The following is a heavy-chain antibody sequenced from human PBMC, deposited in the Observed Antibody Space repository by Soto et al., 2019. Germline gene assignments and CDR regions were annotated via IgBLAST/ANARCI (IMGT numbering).Heavy chain of an antibody. J-gene: IGHJ6*02. CDR1: GYSFTKYG. V-gene: IGHV1-3*01. CDR2: INPGNGDT. D-gene: IGHD2-2*01. CDR3: ARTDCSSTSCYNYYYYCMDV. Sequence: ASVKVSCKTSGYSFTKYGLHWVRQAPGQRLEWMGWINPGNGDTKYSQKFQGRVTITRDTSATTAYMELSSLRSEDSAVFYCARTDCSSTSCYNYYYYCMDVWGQGTTVTVSS.